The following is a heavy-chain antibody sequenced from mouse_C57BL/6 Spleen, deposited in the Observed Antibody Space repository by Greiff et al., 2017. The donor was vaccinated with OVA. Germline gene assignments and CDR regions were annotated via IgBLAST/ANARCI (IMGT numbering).Heavy chain of an antibody. CDR2: IRSKSNNYAT. CDR3: VRQGYYGSEDAMDY. J-gene: IGHJ4*01. CDR1: GFSFNTYA. D-gene: IGHD1-1*01. V-gene: IGHV10-1*01. Sequence: EVKVVESGGGLVQPKGSLKLSCAASGFSFNTYAMNWVRQAPGKGLEWVARIRSKSNNYATYYADSVKDRFTISRDDSESMLYLQMNNLKTEDTAMYYCVRQGYYGSEDAMDYWGQGTSVTVSS.